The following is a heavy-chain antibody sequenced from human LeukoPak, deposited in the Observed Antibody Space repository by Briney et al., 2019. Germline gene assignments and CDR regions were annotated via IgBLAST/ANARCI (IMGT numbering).Heavy chain of an antibody. J-gene: IGHJ4*02. Sequence: GSLRLSCVASGFTFSDYYMSWIRQAPGKGLECISYISSSGNTIYYADSVKGRFTISRDNAKNSLFLQLNSLRAEDTAVYYCADWSEASGFDYWGQGTLVTVSP. CDR2: ISSSGNTI. V-gene: IGHV3-11*04. CDR1: GFTFSDYY. CDR3: ADWSEASGFDY. D-gene: IGHD3-9*01.